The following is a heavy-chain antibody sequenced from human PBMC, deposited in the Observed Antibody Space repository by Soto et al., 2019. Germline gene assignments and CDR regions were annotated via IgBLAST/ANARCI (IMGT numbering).Heavy chain of an antibody. Sequence: QINLKETGPPLVKPTQTLTLTCTFSGFSVSTRGVGVGWIRQLQGKALEWLALIYCDDDKRYRPSLNSRLTIPKDTTKKQTVLTMTNMDTLDTATYYCANRAETTNDYYFDFWGQGTLVTVAA. J-gene: IGHJ4*02. V-gene: IGHV2-5*02. CDR3: ANRAETTNDYYFDF. CDR2: IYCDDDK. D-gene: IGHD4-17*01. CDR1: GFSVSTRGVG.